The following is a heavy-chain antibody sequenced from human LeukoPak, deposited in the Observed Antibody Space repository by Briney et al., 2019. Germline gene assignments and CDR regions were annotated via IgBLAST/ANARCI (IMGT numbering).Heavy chain of an antibody. V-gene: IGHV1-69*13. CDR1: GGTFSSYA. Sequence: ASVKVSCKASGGTFSSYAISWVRQAPGQGLEWMGGIIPIFGTANYAQKFQGRVTITADESTSTAYMELSSLRSEDTAVYYCARDRAPRIYYYYMDVWGKGTTVTVSS. D-gene: IGHD2-15*01. CDR2: IIPIFGTA. J-gene: IGHJ6*03. CDR3: ARDRAPRIYYYYMDV.